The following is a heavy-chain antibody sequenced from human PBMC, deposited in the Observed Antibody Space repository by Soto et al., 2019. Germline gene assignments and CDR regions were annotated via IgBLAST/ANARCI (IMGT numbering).Heavy chain of an antibody. CDR3: VRVQFGGSYYDWFDP. CDR2: IIPIFGTA. J-gene: IGHJ5*02. V-gene: IGHV1-69*13. Sequence: SVKVSCKASGGTFSSYTISWVRQAPGQGLEWMGGIIPIFGTANYAQKFQGRVTITADESTSTAYMELSSLRSEDTAVYYCVRVQFGGSYYDWFDPWGQGTLVTVS. D-gene: IGHD1-26*01. CDR1: GGTFSSYT.